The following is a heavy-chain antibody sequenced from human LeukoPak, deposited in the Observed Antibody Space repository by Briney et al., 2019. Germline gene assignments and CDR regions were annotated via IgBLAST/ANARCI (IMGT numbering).Heavy chain of an antibody. CDR3: ARDNLLTGPGFDY. D-gene: IGHD2/OR15-2a*01. CDR2: INPSGGGP. Sequence: ASVKVSCKASGYTFTSHFIHWVRQAPGQGLEWMGIINPSGGGPTYVQKFQGRVTMTRDTSTSTIYMELRSLRSEDTAVYYCARDNLLTGPGFDYWGQGTPVTVSS. V-gene: IGHV1-46*01. CDR1: GYTFTSHF. J-gene: IGHJ4*02.